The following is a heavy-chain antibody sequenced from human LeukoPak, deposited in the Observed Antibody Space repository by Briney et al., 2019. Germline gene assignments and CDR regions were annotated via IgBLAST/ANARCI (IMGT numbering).Heavy chain of an antibody. V-gene: IGHV4-59*03. Sequence: SETLSLTCTVSGGSINDYYWNWLRQPPGKGLEWIGFIYYRGTTNNNPSLKSRVTTSIDTSKKQFSPNLSSVTAADTAIYYCAGVFSGRRPFELWGQGILVTVSS. CDR1: GGSINDYY. CDR3: AGVFSGRRPFEL. D-gene: IGHD3-10*01. CDR2: IYYRGTT. J-gene: IGHJ4*02.